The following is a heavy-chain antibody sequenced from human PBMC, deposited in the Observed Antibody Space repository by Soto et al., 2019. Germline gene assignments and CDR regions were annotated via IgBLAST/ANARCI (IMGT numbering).Heavy chain of an antibody. Sequence: QFQLVQSGAEVKKPGASVKVSCKASGYTFASYGISWVRQAPGQGLEWMGWISAYNGDTNYAQKFQGRVTMTTDTSTSTDYMELRSLRSDDTAVYYCVRSWAIRLMDVWGKGTTVIVSS. CDR3: VRSWAIRLMDV. CDR1: GYTFASYG. CDR2: ISAYNGDT. J-gene: IGHJ6*04. D-gene: IGHD3-10*01. V-gene: IGHV1-18*01.